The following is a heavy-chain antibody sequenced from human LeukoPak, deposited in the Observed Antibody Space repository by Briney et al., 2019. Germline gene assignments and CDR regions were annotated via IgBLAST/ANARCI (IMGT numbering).Heavy chain of an antibody. Sequence: PGGSLRLSCAASGYSFSNYAMSWVRQAPRMGLQWVSSIYFSGGNTYSADSVKGRFTISRDNTRNTLYLHMNSLRAEDTAVYYWVKDQGEAIVPRRFDYWGQGTLVTVSS. CDR1: GYSFSNYA. CDR3: VKDQGEAIVPRRFDY. D-gene: IGHD6-6*01. J-gene: IGHJ4*02. V-gene: IGHV3-23*01. CDR2: IYFSGGNT.